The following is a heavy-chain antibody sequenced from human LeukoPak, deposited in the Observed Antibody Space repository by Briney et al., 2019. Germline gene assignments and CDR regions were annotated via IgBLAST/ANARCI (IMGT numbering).Heavy chain of an antibody. CDR2: IYFSGST. CDR1: GGSIKNYY. V-gene: IGHV4-59*01. CDR3: ARDVPRGTGYMDV. J-gene: IGHJ6*03. Sequence: PSETLSLTCTVSGGSIKNYYWTWLRQPPGKGLEGIGYIYFSGSTSSNPSLKSRVTISVDTSKNQFSLRLTYVTAADTAVYYCARDVPRGTGYMDVWGKGTTVTVSS. D-gene: IGHD3-10*01.